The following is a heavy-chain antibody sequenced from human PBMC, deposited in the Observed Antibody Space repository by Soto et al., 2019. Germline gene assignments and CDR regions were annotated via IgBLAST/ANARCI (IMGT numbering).Heavy chain of an antibody. V-gene: IGHV3-73*01. J-gene: IGHJ4*02. Sequence: PGGSLRLSCAASGFTFSGSAMHWVRQASGKGLEWVGRIRSKANSYATAYAASVKGRFTISRDDSKNTAYLQMNSLKTEDTAVYYCTRLGAAAGVDYWGQGTLVTVS. CDR3: TRLGAAAGVDY. D-gene: IGHD6-13*01. CDR2: IRSKANSYAT. CDR1: GFTFSGSA.